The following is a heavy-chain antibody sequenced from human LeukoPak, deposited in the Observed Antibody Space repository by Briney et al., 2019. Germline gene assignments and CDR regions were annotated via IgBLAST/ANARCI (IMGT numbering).Heavy chain of an antibody. CDR2: ISWNSGNI. CDR1: GFTFDDYG. D-gene: IGHD6-19*01. J-gene: IGHJ5*01. Sequence: PGRSLRLSCAAPGFTFDDYGMHWVRQPPGKGLEWVSGISWNSGNIGYADSVKGRFTISRDNAKNSLYLQMDILKPEDTAFYYCAKVDGYNSGWYDSWGQGTLVTVSS. V-gene: IGHV3-9*01. CDR3: AKVDGYNSGWYDS.